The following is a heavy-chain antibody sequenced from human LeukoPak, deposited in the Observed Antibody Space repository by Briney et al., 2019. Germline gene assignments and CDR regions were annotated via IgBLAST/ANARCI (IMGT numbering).Heavy chain of an antibody. V-gene: IGHV4-61*01. CDR2: IYYSGST. CDR3: VRAARYYWFDP. Sequence: PSETLSLTCTVSGDSVSSGSHYWSWIRQPPGKGLEWIGYIYYSGSTNYNPSLKSRVTISMDTSKNQFSLKLSSVTAADTAVYYCVRAARYYWFDPWGQGTLVTVSS. J-gene: IGHJ5*02. CDR1: GDSVSSGSHY. D-gene: IGHD1-14*01.